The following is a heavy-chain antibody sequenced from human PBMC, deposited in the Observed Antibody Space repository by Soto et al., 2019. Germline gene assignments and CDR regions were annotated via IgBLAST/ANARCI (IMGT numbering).Heavy chain of an antibody. Sequence: GSLRLSCVASGFTFNNYWMNWVRQAPGKGLEWVANIKQDGGEKYFVDSVKGRFTISRDNAKNSLYLQMTSLRAEDTAVYYCARSLDTALVPFDYWAQGTLVTVSS. CDR1: GFTFNNYW. D-gene: IGHD5-18*01. J-gene: IGHJ4*02. V-gene: IGHV3-7*01. CDR2: IKQDGGEK. CDR3: ARSLDTALVPFDY.